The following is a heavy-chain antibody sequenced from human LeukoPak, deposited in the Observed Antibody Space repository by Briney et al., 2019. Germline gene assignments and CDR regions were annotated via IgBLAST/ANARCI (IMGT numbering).Heavy chain of an antibody. CDR2: IFSST. V-gene: IGHV3-53*01. CDR1: GFSLSSYA. Sequence: PGGSLRLSCTVSGFSLSSYALSWVRRAPGKGLEWVSFIFSSTHYSDSVKGRFTISRDNSKNPLYLQMTSLRAEDTAVYYCARRAGAYSHPYDYWGQGTLVTVSS. J-gene: IGHJ4*02. D-gene: IGHD4/OR15-4a*01. CDR3: ARRAGAYSHPYDY.